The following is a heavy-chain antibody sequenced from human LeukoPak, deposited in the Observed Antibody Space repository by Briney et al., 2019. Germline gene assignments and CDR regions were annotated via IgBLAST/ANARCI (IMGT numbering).Heavy chain of an antibody. D-gene: IGHD6-13*01. CDR2: VANDGSNKYSDDGSEK. J-gene: IGHJ4*02. CDR1: GFTFRNYG. CDR3: AKTHSYSWSGFDY. V-gene: IGHV3-30*18. Sequence: PGGSLRLSCAASGFTFRNYGTHWVRQAPGKGLEWVAVVANDGSNKYSDDGSEKYYADSVRGRFTISRDNSRNTLYLQMNSLRAEDTAVYYCAKTHSYSWSGFDYWGQGTLVTVSS.